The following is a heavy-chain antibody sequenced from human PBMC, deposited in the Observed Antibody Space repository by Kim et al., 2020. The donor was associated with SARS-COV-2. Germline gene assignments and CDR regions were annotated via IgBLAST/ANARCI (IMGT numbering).Heavy chain of an antibody. D-gene: IGHD3-9*01. CDR3: ARASGNDILTGGPDYYYGMDV. J-gene: IGHJ6*02. V-gene: IGHV1-2*06. Sequence: ASVKVSCKASGYTFTGYYMHWVRQAPGQGLEWMGRINPNSGGTNYAQKFQGRVTMTRDTSISTAYMELSRLRSDDTAVYYCARASGNDILTGGPDYYYGMDVWGQGTTVTVSS. CDR2: INPNSGGT. CDR1: GYTFTGYY.